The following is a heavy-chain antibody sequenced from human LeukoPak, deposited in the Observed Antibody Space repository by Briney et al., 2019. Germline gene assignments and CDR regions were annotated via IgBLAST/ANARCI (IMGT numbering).Heavy chain of an antibody. Sequence: SVKVSCKASGGSFSSYALSWVRQAPGQGLERMGGIIPIFGTAIYAQKFHVSVTITADVTTSTAYMELRSLRSEDTAVYYCASHLGGGSYYNFNWFDPWGEGLVVTVSS. CDR1: GGSFSSYA. V-gene: IGHV1-69*01. CDR2: IIPIFGTA. J-gene: IGHJ5*02. D-gene: IGHD3-10*01. CDR3: ASHLGGGSYYNFNWFDP.